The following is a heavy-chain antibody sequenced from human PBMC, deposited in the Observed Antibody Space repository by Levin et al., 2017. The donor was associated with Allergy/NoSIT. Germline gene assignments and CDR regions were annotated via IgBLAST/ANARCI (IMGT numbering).Heavy chain of an antibody. CDR3: ARDSAYGPFDY. V-gene: IGHV3-66*02. D-gene: IGHD1-26*01. CDR2: IYSGGST. Sequence: PGGSLRLSCAASGFTVSSNYMSWVRQAPGKGLEWVSVIYSGGSTYYADSVKGRFTISRDNSKNTLYLQMNSLRAEDTAVYYCARDSAYGPFDYWGQGTLVTVSS. J-gene: IGHJ4*02. CDR1: GFTVSSNY.